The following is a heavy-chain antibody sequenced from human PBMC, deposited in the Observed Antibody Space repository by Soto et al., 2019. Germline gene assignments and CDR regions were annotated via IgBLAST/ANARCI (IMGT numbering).Heavy chain of an antibody. V-gene: IGHV4-59*04. Sequence: SETLSLTCTVSGGSISSYYWSWIRQPPGKGLEWIGYIYYRGNAYYNPSLQTRVTISLDKSKSQFSLKLNSVTAADSAVYFCARLEGLATISYYFDFWGPGALVTVSS. J-gene: IGHJ4*02. CDR2: IYYRGNA. D-gene: IGHD1-1*01. CDR3: ARLEGLATISYYFDF. CDR1: GGSISSYY.